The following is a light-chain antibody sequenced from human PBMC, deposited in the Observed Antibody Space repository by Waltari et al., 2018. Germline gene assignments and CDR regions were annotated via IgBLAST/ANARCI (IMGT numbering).Light chain of an antibody. CDR1: QSVSSN. CDR2: DAS. J-gene: IGKJ4*01. CDR3: QERTNWPRVT. V-gene: IGKV3-11*01. Sequence: EIVLTQSPDTLSLSAGERATLSCRASQSVSSNLAWYQQKVGRAPRLLIYDASNRATDIPARFSGSGSGTDFTLTISSLEPEDFAVYYCQERTNWPRVTFGGGTKVEIK.